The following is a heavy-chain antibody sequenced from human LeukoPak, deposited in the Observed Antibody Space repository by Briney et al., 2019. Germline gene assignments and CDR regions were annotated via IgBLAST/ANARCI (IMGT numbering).Heavy chain of an antibody. CDR3: ARERRAITGMGYYYYGMDV. CDR1: GFTFSTYG. V-gene: IGHV3-33*01. Sequence: GGSLRLSCAAAGFTFSTYGMHWVRQAPGKGLEWVALIWSDGSNKYYADSVRGRFTISRDNSKNTLYLQMNSLRAEDTAVYYCARERRAITGMGYYYYGMDVWGQGTTVTVSS. CDR2: IWSDGSNK. D-gene: IGHD1-14*01. J-gene: IGHJ6*02.